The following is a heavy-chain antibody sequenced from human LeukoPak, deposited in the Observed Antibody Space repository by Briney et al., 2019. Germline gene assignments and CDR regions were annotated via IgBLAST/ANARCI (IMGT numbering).Heavy chain of an antibody. J-gene: IGHJ4*02. CDR2: ISAYNGNT. Sequence: ASVKVSCKASGYTFTSYGISWVRQAPGQGLEWMGWISAYNGNTNYAQKLQGRVTMTTDTSTSTAYMELSSLRSEDTAVFYCARGHYDILTGYSFDNWGQGTLVTVSS. D-gene: IGHD3-9*01. V-gene: IGHV1-18*01. CDR1: GYTFTSYG. CDR3: ARGHYDILTGYSFDN.